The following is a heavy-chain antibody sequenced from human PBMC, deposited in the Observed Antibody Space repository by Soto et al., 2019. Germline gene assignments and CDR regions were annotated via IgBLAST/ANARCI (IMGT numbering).Heavy chain of an antibody. J-gene: IGHJ4*02. CDR3: XXXXXXXXXXXXXXY. CDR2: ISGSGGST. Sequence: EVQLLESGGGLVQPGGSLRLSCAASGFTFSSYAMSWVRQAPGKGLEWVSAISGSGGSTYYADSVKGRFTISRDNSKNTLYLQMNSLRAEDTXVXXXXXXXXXXXXXXXXXYWGQGTLVTVSS. V-gene: IGHV3-23*01. CDR1: GFTFSSYA.